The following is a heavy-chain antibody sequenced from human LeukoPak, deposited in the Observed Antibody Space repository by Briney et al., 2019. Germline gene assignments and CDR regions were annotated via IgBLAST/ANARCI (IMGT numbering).Heavy chain of an antibody. CDR1: GCTFSSYA. V-gene: IGHV3-30*04. J-gene: IGHJ4*02. Sequence: PGGSLRLSCAASGCTFSSYAMHWVRQAPGKGLEWVAVISYDGSNKYYADSVKGRFTISRDNSKNTLYLQMNSLRAEDTAVYYCARVLAYYGSEDYWGQGTLVTVSS. CDR3: ARVLAYYGSEDY. D-gene: IGHD3-10*01. CDR2: ISYDGSNK.